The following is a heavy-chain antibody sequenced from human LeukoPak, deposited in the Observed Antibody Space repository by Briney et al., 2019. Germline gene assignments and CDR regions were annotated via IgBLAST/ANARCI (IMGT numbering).Heavy chain of an antibody. CDR1: GGTFSNYA. CDR2: IIPIFGTA. V-gene: IGHV1-69*05. Sequence: ASVKVSCKASGGTFSNYAISWVRQAPGQGLEWMGVIIPIFGTANYAQKFQGRVTITTDESTSTAYMELSSLRSEDTAVYYCARSSGIVLVTAAILNWGQGTLVTVSS. CDR3: ARSSGIVLVTAAILN. J-gene: IGHJ4*02. D-gene: IGHD2-2*02.